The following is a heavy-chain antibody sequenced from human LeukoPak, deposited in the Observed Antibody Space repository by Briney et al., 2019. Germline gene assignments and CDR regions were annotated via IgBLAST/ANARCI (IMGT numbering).Heavy chain of an antibody. Sequence: SEALSLTCTVSGGSISSYYWSWIRQPPGKGLEWIGYIYYSGSTNYNPDLKSRVTISVDTSKNQFSLKLSSVTAADTAVYYCATSPDIVVVPAAMLAVEYFQHWGQGTLVTVSS. D-gene: IGHD2-2*01. V-gene: IGHV4-59*08. CDR1: GGSISSYY. CDR2: IYYSGST. J-gene: IGHJ1*01. CDR3: ATSPDIVVVPAAMLAVEYFQH.